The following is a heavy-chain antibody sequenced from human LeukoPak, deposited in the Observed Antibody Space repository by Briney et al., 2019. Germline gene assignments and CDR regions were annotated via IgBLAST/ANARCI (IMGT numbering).Heavy chain of an antibody. CDR1: GYTFTGYY. J-gene: IGHJ4*02. D-gene: IGHD5-18*01. Sequence: ASVKVSCKASGYTFTGYYMNWVRQAPGQGLEWMGWINPNSGGTNYAQKFQGRVTITRDKSSSTAYMELSRLRSDDTAVYYCATSFRQLWLPETDWGQGTLVTVSS. V-gene: IGHV1-2*02. CDR2: INPNSGGT. CDR3: ATSFRQLWLPETD.